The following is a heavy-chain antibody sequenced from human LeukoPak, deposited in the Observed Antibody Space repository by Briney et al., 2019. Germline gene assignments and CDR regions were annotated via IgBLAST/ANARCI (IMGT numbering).Heavy chain of an antibody. CDR2: IYYSGST. V-gene: IGHV4-39*07. D-gene: IGHD3-10*01. CDR1: GGSISSTSYY. J-gene: IGHJ4*02. Sequence: PSETLSLTCAVSGGSISSTSYYWAWIRQPPGKGLEWIGTIYYSGSTYHNPSLMSRVTMSVDTSKNQFSLKLSSVTAADTAVYYCARAQEDYYGSGSYYLSYWGQGTLVTVSS. CDR3: ARAQEDYYGSGSYYLSY.